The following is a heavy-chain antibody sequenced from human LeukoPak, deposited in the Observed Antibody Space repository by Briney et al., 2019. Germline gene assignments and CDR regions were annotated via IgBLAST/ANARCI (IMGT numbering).Heavy chain of an antibody. CDR3: ANSPPGYRSSTSCYWNWFDP. CDR2: ISGSGGST. J-gene: IGHJ5*02. CDR1: GCTFSSYA. Sequence: LGGSLRLSCAASGCTFSSYAMSWVRQAPGKGLEWVSAISGSGGSTYYADSVKGRFTISRDNSKNTLYLQMNSLRAEDTAVYYCANSPPGYRSSTSCYWNWFDPWGQGTLVTVSS. V-gene: IGHV3-23*01. D-gene: IGHD2-2*03.